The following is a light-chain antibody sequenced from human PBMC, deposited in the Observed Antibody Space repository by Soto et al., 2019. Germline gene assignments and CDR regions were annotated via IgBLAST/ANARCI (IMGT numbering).Light chain of an antibody. CDR1: QSVSSN. CDR2: GAS. V-gene: IGKV3-15*01. J-gene: IGKJ1*01. CDR3: QQYNNWPQT. Sequence: EIVMTQSPATLSVSPGERATLSCRASQSVSSNLAWYQQKPGQAPRLLIYGASTRATGIPARFSGSGSGTDSALTISSRQSEDFAIYYCQQYNNWPQTFGQGTKVEIK.